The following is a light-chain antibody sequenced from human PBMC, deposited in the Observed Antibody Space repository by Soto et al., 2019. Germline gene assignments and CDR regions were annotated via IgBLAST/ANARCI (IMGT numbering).Light chain of an antibody. V-gene: IGKV3-11*01. CDR2: DTF. J-gene: IGKJ5*01. CDR3: QQRANWPSSIT. Sequence: IVLTQSPATLSLSPGERATLSCRASHSVSRYLAWYQQKPGQAPRLVIYDTFHRASGIPARFSGSGSGTDFTLIICILEPEDFAVYYCQQRANWPSSITFGQGTRLDIK. CDR1: HSVSRY.